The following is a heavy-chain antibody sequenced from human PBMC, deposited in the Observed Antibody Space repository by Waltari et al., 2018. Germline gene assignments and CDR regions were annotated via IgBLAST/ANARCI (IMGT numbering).Heavy chain of an antibody. CDR3: ARGVVVYVFDM. D-gene: IGHD3-22*01. CDR1: GGSISGHY. V-gene: IGHV4-59*11. Sequence: QVQLQESGPGLVKPSETLSLTCTVSGGSISGHYWSWIRQPPGKGLEWIGYIYYSGGTNYNPSLKSRVTISVDTSKTQFSLKLSSVTAADTAVYYCARGVVVYVFDMWGQGTMVTVSS. J-gene: IGHJ3*02. CDR2: IYYSGGT.